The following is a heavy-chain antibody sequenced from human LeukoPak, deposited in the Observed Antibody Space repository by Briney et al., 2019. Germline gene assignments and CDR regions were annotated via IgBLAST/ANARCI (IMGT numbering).Heavy chain of an antibody. D-gene: IGHD4-23*01. CDR2: INPSGST. Sequence: SETLSLTCAVYGGSFSGYYWSWIRQPPGKGLEWIGEINPSGSTNYNPSLKSRVTISVDASKNQFSLKLSSVTAADTAVYYCARMESTVVTPYHYYGMDVWGQGTTVTVSS. V-gene: IGHV4-34*01. CDR1: GGSFSGYY. J-gene: IGHJ6*02. CDR3: ARMESTVVTPYHYYGMDV.